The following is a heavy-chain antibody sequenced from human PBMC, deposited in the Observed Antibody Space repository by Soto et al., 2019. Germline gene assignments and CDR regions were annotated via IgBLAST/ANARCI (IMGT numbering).Heavy chain of an antibody. J-gene: IGHJ3*02. CDR2: ISAYNGNT. V-gene: IGHV1-18*01. Sequence: ASVKVSCKASGYTFTSYGISWVRQAPGQGLEWMGWISAYNGNTNYAQKLQGRVTMTTDTSTSTAYMELRSLRSDDTAVYYCARDYYDSSVPALPHDAFDIRGQRTMVTVSS. CDR3: ARDYYDSSVPALPHDAFDI. D-gene: IGHD3-22*01. CDR1: GYTFTSYG.